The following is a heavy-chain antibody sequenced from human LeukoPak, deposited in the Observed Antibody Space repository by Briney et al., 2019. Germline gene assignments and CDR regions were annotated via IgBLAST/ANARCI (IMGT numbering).Heavy chain of an antibody. V-gene: IGHV3-21*01. Sequence: GGSLRLSCAASDFPFRVYTMNWVRQAPGKGLEWIASITGSSDSIYYADSVKGRFTISRDNAKNSLYLQMNSLRAEDTAVYYRARDMTVDYWGQGTLVTVSS. CDR1: DFPFRVYT. CDR3: ARDMTVDY. CDR2: ITGSSDSI. J-gene: IGHJ4*02. D-gene: IGHD3-16*01.